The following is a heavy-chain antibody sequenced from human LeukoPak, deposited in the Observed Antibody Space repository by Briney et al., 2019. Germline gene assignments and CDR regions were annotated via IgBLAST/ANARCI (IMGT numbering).Heavy chain of an antibody. CDR3: AREDSSGYSETFDY. CDR1: GFTFSSYA. CDR2: ISYDGSNK. Sequence: QTGGSLRLSCAASGFTFSSYAMHWVRQAPGKGLEWVAVISYDGSNKYYADSVKGRFTISRDNSKNTLYLQMNSLRAEDTAVYYCAREDSSGYSETFDYWGQGTLVTVSS. V-gene: IGHV3-30*04. D-gene: IGHD3-22*01. J-gene: IGHJ4*02.